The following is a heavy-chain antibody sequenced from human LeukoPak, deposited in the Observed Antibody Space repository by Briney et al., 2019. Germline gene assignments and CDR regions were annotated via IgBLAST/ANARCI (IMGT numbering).Heavy chain of an antibody. CDR3: ARDGIVVVPAAPEVVYYYYGMDV. J-gene: IGHJ6*02. CDR2: IYYSGST. Sequence: PSETLSLTCTVSGGSVSSGSYYWSWIRQPPGKGLERIGYIYYSGSTNYNPSLKSRVTISVDTSKNQFSLKLSSVTAADTAVYYCARDGIVVVPAAPEVVYYYYGMDVWGQGTTVTVSS. CDR1: GGSVSSGSYY. D-gene: IGHD2-2*01. V-gene: IGHV4-61*01.